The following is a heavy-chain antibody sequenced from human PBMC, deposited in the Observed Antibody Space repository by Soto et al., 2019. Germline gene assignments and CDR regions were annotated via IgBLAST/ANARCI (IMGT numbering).Heavy chain of an antibody. CDR2: IWYDGSNK. D-gene: IGHD1-26*01. V-gene: IGHV3-33*01. Sequence: QVQLVESGGGVVQPGRSLRLSCAASGFTFSSYGMHWVRQAPGKGLEWVAVIWYDGSNKYYAVSVKGRFTISRDNSKDTLYLQMNSLRAEDTAVYYCARGSLGIVGATTSNGYYFDYWGQGTLVTVSS. CDR1: GFTFSSYG. J-gene: IGHJ4*02. CDR3: ARGSLGIVGATTSNGYYFDY.